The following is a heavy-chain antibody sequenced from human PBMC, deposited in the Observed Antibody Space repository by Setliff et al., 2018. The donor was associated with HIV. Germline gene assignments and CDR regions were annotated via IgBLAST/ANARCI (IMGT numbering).Heavy chain of an antibody. CDR1: GDSISSSSYF. Sequence: TLSLTCSVSGDSISSSSYFWGWIRQPPGKGLEWIGSFHYSGSTSYNPSLRSRVTISVDTSKNQFSLELNSVTAADTAVYYCARDQRLSYWGQGTLVTVSS. V-gene: IGHV4-39*07. CDR2: FHYSGST. CDR3: ARDQRLSY. J-gene: IGHJ4*02.